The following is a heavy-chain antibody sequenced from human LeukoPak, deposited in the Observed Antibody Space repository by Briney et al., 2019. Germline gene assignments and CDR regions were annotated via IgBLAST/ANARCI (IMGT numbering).Heavy chain of an antibody. CDR1: GFSFSTYA. CDR3: ATDPGGYCSSTSCYGQD. D-gene: IGHD2-2*03. J-gene: IGHJ4*02. V-gene: IGHV3-23*01. CDR2: IGASGVST. Sequence: GGSLRLSCAVSGFSFSTYAMDWVRQAPGKGLEWVSAIGASGVSTFYADSVKGRFTISRDNSKNTVYLQMNSLRAEDTAVYYCATDPGGYCSSTSCYGQDWGQGTLVTVSS.